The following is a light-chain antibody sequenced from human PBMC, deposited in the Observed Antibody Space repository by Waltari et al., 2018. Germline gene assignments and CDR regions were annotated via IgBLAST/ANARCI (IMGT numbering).Light chain of an antibody. CDR3: QQRSNWPT. Sequence: DIVLTQSPATLSLSPAERATLPCRASQSVSSYFACYQQKPGQAPRLLIYDASNMATGIPARFSGSGAGTDFTLTISSVEPEDCAVYYSQQRSNWPTFGGGTKVEIK. CDR2: DAS. CDR1: QSVSSY. V-gene: IGKV3-11*01. J-gene: IGKJ4*01.